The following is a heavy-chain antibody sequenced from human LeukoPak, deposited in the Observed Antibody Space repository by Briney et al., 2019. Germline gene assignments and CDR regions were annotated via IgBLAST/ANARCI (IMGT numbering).Heavy chain of an antibody. CDR3: ARSPDILTGENFDY. CDR1: GYTFTGYY. Sequence: GASVKVSCKASGYTFTGYYMHWVRQAPGQGLEWMGWINPKSGGTNEARKFHDRVTMTRDTSIRTAYMEVSRLRSDDTAVYYCARSPDILTGENFDYWGQGTLVTVSS. CDR2: INPKSGGT. D-gene: IGHD3-9*01. V-gene: IGHV1-2*02. J-gene: IGHJ4*02.